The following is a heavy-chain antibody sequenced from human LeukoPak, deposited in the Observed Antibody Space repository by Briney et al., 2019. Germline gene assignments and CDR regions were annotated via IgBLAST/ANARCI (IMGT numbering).Heavy chain of an antibody. J-gene: IGHJ4*02. CDR2: ISGSGGST. CDR3: ARAGGDSATLSYFDY. CDR1: GFTFSSYG. D-gene: IGHD2-21*02. V-gene: IGHV3-23*01. Sequence: PGGSLRLSCAASGFTFSSYGMSWVRQAPGKGLEWVSAISGSGGSTYYADSVKGRFTISRDNSKSTLYLQMNSLRAEDTAVYYCARAGGDSATLSYFDYWGQGTLVTVSS.